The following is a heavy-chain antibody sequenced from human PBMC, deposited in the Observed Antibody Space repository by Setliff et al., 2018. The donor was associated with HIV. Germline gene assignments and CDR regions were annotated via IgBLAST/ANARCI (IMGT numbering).Heavy chain of an antibody. CDR1: GYIFSNFA. V-gene: IGHV1-3*01. Sequence: EASVKVSCKASGYIFSNFAMHWVRQVPGPRLEWMGWINAGDGNTKYSQNIQGRVTITRDTSATTVYMELSRLRSEDTAVYYCARDGAYVWGTYRYQCFDHWGQGTLVTVSS. CDR2: INAGDGNT. CDR3: ARDGAYVWGTYRYQCFDH. J-gene: IGHJ4*02. D-gene: IGHD3-16*02.